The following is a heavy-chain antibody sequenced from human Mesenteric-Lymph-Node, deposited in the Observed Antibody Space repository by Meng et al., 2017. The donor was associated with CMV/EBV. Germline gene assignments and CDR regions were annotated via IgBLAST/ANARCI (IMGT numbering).Heavy chain of an antibody. CDR3: ARALQVTSSWYYSDY. J-gene: IGHJ4*02. D-gene: IGHD6-13*01. Sequence: SGYAFTSYAKNWERQAPGQGLEWMGWINTNTGNPTYAQGFTGRFVFSLDTSVSTAYLQISSLKAEDTVVYYCARALQVTSSWYYSDYWGQGTLVTVSS. CDR2: INTNTGNP. CDR1: GYAFTSYA. V-gene: IGHV7-4-1*02.